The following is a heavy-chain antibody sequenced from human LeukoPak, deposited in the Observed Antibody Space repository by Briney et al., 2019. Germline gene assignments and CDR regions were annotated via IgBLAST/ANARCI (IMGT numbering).Heavy chain of an antibody. CDR1: GGSISSSSYY. V-gene: IGHV4-39*07. Sequence: SETLSLTCTVSGGSISSSSYYWSWIRQPPGKGLEWIGEINHSGSTNYNPSLKSRVTISVDTSKNQFSLKLSSVTAADTAVYYCARGSTRPNWFDPWGQGTLVTVSS. D-gene: IGHD2-2*01. CDR2: INHSGST. J-gene: IGHJ5*02. CDR3: ARGSTRPNWFDP.